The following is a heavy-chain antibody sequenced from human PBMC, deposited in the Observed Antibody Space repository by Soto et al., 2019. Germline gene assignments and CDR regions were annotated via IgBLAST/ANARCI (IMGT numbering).Heavy chain of an antibody. J-gene: IGHJ4*02. D-gene: IGHD2-2*01. CDR1: GYTFTDFG. V-gene: IGHV1-18*04. Sequence: VQLVQSGTEVKKPGASVRVSCKASGYTFTDFGFSWVRQAPGQGLEWMGWISAYNGDTKYAQKFQGRLTMTTDSSTNTAYMELRSLGSDDTAVYYCARGGAIVVVPTATNDFDYWGQRTLVTVSS. CDR2: ISAYNGDT. CDR3: ARGGAIVVVPTATNDFDY.